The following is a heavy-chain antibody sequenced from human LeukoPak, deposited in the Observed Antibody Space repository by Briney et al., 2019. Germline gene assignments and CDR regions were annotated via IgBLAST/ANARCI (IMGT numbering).Heavy chain of an antibody. J-gene: IGHJ4*02. Sequence: SETLSLTCAVYGGSFSGYYWSWIRQPPGKGLEWIGEINHSGSTNYNPSLKSRVTISVDTSKNQFSLRLNSVTAADTAVYYCAREGMAGDYDDYWGQGTLVTVSS. CDR2: INHSGST. CDR1: GGSFSGYY. CDR3: AREGMAGDYDDY. D-gene: IGHD5-24*01. V-gene: IGHV4-34*01.